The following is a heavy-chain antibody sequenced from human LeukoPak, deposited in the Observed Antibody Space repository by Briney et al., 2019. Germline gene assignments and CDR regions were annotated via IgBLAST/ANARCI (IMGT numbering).Heavy chain of an antibody. CDR2: IYYSGST. CDR1: GGSISSGGYY. D-gene: IGHD1-26*01. V-gene: IGHV4-31*03. J-gene: IGHJ4*02. CDR3: ARGPALKRELVSDY. Sequence: PSETLSLTCTVSGGSISSGGYYWSWIRQHPGTGLEWIGYIYYSGSTYYNPSLKSRVTISVDTSKNQFSLKLSSVTAADTAVYYCARGPALKRELVSDYWGQGTLVTVSS.